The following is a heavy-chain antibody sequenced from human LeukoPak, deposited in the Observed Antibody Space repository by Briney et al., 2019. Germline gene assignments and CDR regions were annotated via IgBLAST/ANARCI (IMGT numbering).Heavy chain of an antibody. V-gene: IGHV4-59*08. CDR3: ARLSDNRNDRWFDP. CDR2: IHSSGTT. D-gene: IGHD1-1*01. CDR1: GGYISGFY. J-gene: IGHJ5*02. Sequence: SETLSLTCTVSGGYISGFYWSWIRQSPGKGLEWIGYIHSSGTTNYSPSLKSRLTISLDTSKNQFSLSLSSVTAADTAVYYCARLSDNRNDRWFDPWGQGTLVTVSS.